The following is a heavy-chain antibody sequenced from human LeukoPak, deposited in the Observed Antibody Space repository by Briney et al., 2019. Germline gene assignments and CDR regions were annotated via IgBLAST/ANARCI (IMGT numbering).Heavy chain of an antibody. D-gene: IGHD3-10*01. CDR2: ISYDGSNK. CDR3: ARDIGYPSGGLLGLFDP. Sequence: GGSLRLSCAASGFTFSSYAMHWVRQAPGKGLEWVAVISYDGSNKYYADSVKGRFTISRDNAKNSLYLQMNSLRAEDTAVYYCARDIGYPSGGLLGLFDPWGQGTLVTVSS. J-gene: IGHJ5*02. CDR1: GFTFSSYA. V-gene: IGHV3-30*04.